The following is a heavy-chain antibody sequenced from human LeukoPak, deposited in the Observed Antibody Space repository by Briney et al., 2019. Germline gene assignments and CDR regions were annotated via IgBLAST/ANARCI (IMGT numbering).Heavy chain of an antibody. D-gene: IGHD2-21*01. CDR3: ARALNVGGAHDAFDI. Sequence: GGSLRLSCAASGFTFSSYDMHWVRQAPGKSLEWVSAIGTAGDTYYPGSVKGRFTISRENAKNSLYLQMNSLRAGDTAVYYCARALNVGGAHDAFDIWGQGTMVTVSS. CDR1: GFTFSSYD. CDR2: IGTAGDT. J-gene: IGHJ3*02. V-gene: IGHV3-13*01.